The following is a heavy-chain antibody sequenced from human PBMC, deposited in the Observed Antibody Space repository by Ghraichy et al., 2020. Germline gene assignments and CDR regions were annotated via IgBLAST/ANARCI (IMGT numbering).Heavy chain of an antibody. CDR3: ARDWGTGWYLSDF. CDR1: GYTFTGYY. D-gene: IGHD6-19*01. Sequence: ASVKVSCKASGYTFTGYYMHWVRQAPGQGLEWMGWVNSHTGGAAYAQKFQGRVTMTRDTSITTVYMELSSLKSDDTAVYFCARDWGTGWYLSDFWGQGTPVTVSS. CDR2: VNSHTGGA. V-gene: IGHV1-2*02. J-gene: IGHJ4*02.